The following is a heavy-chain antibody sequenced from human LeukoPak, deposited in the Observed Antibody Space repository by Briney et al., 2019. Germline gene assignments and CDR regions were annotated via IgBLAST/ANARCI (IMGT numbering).Heavy chain of an antibody. Sequence: GGSLRLSCAASGFTFGDYAMHWVRHAPGKGLELVSLIRGDGRTTSYAGSVKGRFTMSRDSSKNSLYLQMSSLRGEDTAMYYCAKDAVAGTWLHYWGQGTLVTVSS. CDR1: GFTFGDYA. J-gene: IGHJ4*02. CDR2: IRGDGRTT. D-gene: IGHD6-19*01. CDR3: AKDAVAGTWLHY. V-gene: IGHV3-43*02.